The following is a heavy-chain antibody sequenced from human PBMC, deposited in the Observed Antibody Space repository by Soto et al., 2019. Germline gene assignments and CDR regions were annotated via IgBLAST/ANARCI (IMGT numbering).Heavy chain of an antibody. CDR3: AKVLDYDFWSGYYGLDY. CDR1: GFTFSSYG. CDR2: ISYDGSNK. J-gene: IGHJ4*02. Sequence: GGSLRLSCAASGFTFSSYGMHWVRQAPGKGLEWVAVISYDGSNKYYADSVKGRFTISRDNSKNTLYLQMNSLRAEDTAVYYCAKVLDYDFWSGYYGLDYWGQGTLVTVSS. D-gene: IGHD3-3*01. V-gene: IGHV3-30*18.